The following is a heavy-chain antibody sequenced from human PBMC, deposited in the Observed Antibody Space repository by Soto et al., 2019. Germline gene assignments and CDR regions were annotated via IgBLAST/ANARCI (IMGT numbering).Heavy chain of an antibody. CDR2: IYWDDDK. J-gene: IGHJ6*02. CDR1: GFSLSTSGVG. CDR3: AGRGLTTLWGDGMGV. D-gene: IGHD4-4*01. Sequence: QITLKESGPTLVKPTQTLTLTCTFSGFSLSTSGVGVGWIRQPPGKALEWLALIYWDDDKRYSPSLESRLTITKDTSENPVVLTMTNMDPVDTGTYYCAGRGLTTLWGDGMGVWGQGTTVIVSS. V-gene: IGHV2-5*02.